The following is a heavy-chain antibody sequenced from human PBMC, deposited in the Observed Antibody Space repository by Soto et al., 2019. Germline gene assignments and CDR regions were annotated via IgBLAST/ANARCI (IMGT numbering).Heavy chain of an antibody. CDR2: ITHSGST. CDR3: ARGRSGPIRLNDY. CDR1: CGSFSGYY. Sequence: PSETLSLTCAVYCGSFSGYYWSWIRQPPGKGPEWIGEITHSGSTNYTPSLKSRVTISVDTSKNQFSLKLNSVTAADTAVYYCARGRSGPIRLNDYWGQGALVTVSS. J-gene: IGHJ4*02. V-gene: IGHV4-34*01.